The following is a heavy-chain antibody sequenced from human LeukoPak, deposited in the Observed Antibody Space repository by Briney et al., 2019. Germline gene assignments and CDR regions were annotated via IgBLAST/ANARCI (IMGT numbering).Heavy chain of an antibody. D-gene: IGHD3-22*01. V-gene: IGHV1-2*02. CDR1: GYAFTGYY. Sequence: GASVKVSCKASGYAFTGYYMHWVRQAPGQGLEWMGWINPNSGGTNYAQKLQGRVTMTTDTSTSTAYMELRSLRSDDTAVYYCARVLDSSDFDYWGQGTLVTVSS. CDR3: ARVLDSSDFDY. J-gene: IGHJ4*02. CDR2: INPNSGGT.